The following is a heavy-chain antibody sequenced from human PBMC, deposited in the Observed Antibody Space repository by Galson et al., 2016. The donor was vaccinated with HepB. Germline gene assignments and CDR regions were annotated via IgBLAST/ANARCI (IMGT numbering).Heavy chain of an antibody. CDR3: ARDAAKRNHDLDY. V-gene: IGHV3-21*01. J-gene: IGHJ4*02. D-gene: IGHD1-14*01. Sequence: LRLSCAASGFGFSSFSMNWVRQAPGKGLEWVSFISRGGDYIYYADSVKGRFTVSRNTAKDTRYLQMDSLRGEDTAVYACARDAAKRNHDLDYRGQGTLVTVSS. CDR2: ISRGGDYI. CDR1: GFGFSSFS.